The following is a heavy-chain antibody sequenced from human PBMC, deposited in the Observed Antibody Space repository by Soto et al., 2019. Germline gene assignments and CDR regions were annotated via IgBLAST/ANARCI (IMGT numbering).Heavy chain of an antibody. V-gene: IGHV4-31*03. D-gene: IGHD2-15*01. CDR3: ARDRVEVVAATPFLGHAFDI. Sequence: TSETLSLTCTVSGGSISSGGYYWSWIRQHPRKGLEWIGYIYYSGSTYYNPSLKSRFTISVDTSKNQFSLKLSSVTAADTAVYYCARDRVEVVAATPFLGHAFDIWGQGTMVTVSS. J-gene: IGHJ3*02. CDR1: GGSISSGGYY. CDR2: IYYSGST.